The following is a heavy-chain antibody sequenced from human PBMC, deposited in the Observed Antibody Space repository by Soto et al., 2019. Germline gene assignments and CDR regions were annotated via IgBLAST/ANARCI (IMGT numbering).Heavy chain of an antibody. CDR3: ARDRVSPYVWGSYRYSGYFDY. D-gene: IGHD3-16*02. CDR2: ISYDGSNK. Sequence: QVQLVESGGGVVQPGRSLRLSCAASGFTFSSYAMHWVRQAPGKGLEWVAVISYDGSNKYYADSVKGRFTISRDNSKNTLYQQMNSLRAEDTAVYYCARDRVSPYVWGSYRYSGYFDYWGQGTLVTVSS. V-gene: IGHV3-30-3*01. CDR1: GFTFSSYA. J-gene: IGHJ4*02.